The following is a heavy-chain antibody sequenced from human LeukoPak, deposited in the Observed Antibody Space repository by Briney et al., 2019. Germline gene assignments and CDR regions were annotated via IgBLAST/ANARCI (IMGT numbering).Heavy chain of an antibody. CDR1: GFTFTSYS. Sequence: PGGSLRLSCAASGFTFTSYSMNWVRQAPGKGLEWVSSISSSSNYIYYADSVKGRFTISRDNAKNSLYLQMSGLRTDDTAVYYCARDTENSTYGWGAFDIWAQGTMVTVSS. J-gene: IGHJ3*02. V-gene: IGHV3-21*01. CDR3: ARDTENSTYGWGAFDI. CDR2: ISSSSNYI. D-gene: IGHD2/OR15-2a*01.